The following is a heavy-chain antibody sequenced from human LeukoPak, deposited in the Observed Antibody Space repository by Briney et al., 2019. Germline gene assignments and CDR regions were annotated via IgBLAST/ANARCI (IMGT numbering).Heavy chain of an antibody. J-gene: IGHJ4*02. CDR2: IYYSGST. D-gene: IGHD4-17*01. V-gene: IGHV4-31*03. CDR3: AREDGDYKYFDY. Sequence: SETLSLTCTVSSGSISSGGYYWSWIRQHPGKGLEWIGYIYYSGSTYYNPSLKSRVTISVDTSKNQFSLKLSSVTAADTAVYYCAREDGDYKYFDYWGQGTLVTVSS. CDR1: SGSISSGGYY.